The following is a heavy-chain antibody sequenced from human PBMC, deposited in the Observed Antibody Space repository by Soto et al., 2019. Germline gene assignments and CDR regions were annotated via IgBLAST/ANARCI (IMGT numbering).Heavy chain of an antibody. Sequence: GGSLRLSCAASGFTFSDYYMSWTRQAPGKGLEWVSYISSSGSTTYYADSVKGRFTISRDNSKNTLYLQMNSLRAEDTAVYYCASAPLNPFLGHWYFDLWGRGTLVTVSS. V-gene: IGHV3-11*04. CDR1: GFTFSDYY. D-gene: IGHD1-26*01. CDR3: ASAPLNPFLGHWYFDL. CDR2: ISSSGSTT. J-gene: IGHJ2*01.